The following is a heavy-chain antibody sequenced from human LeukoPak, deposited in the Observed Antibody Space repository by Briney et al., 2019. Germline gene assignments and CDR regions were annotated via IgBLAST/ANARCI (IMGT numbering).Heavy chain of an antibody. CDR1: GFTFDDYG. Sequence: GGSLRLSCAASGFTFDDYGMSWFRQAPGKGLEWVSGINWNGAKTDYADSVKGRFTISRDNAKKSLFLQMNSLRAEDTAVYYCARQLWFGELYTGYFDYWGQGTLVTVSS. V-gene: IGHV3-20*04. J-gene: IGHJ4*02. CDR2: INWNGAKT. CDR3: ARQLWFGELYTGYFDY. D-gene: IGHD3-10*01.